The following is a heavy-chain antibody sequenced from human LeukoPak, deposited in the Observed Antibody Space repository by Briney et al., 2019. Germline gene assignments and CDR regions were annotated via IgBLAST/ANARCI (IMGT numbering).Heavy chain of an antibody. CDR3: TGLHGYLFEC. Sequence: GGSLRLSCAASGLTFNNAWMSWVRQAPGKGLEWVGRIKSKSDGGTTDYAAPVKGRFTISRDDSKNTLYLQMNGLKTEDTAVYYCTGLHGYLFECWGEGTLVTVSP. V-gene: IGHV3-15*01. J-gene: IGHJ4*02. CDR1: GLTFNNAW. CDR2: IKSKSDGGTT. D-gene: IGHD5-24*01.